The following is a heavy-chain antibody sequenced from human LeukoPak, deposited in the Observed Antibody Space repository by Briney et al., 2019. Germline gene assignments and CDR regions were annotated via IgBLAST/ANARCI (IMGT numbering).Heavy chain of an antibody. CDR2: MNPNSGNT. D-gene: IGHD3-10*01. CDR3: ARGRSYYGSGSYYRSPFGP. V-gene: IGHV1-8*01. CDR1: GYTFTSYD. J-gene: IGHJ5*02. Sequence: ASVKVSCKASGYTFTSYDINWVRQATGQGLEWMGWMNPNSGNTGYAQKFQGRVTMTRNTSISTAYMELSSLRSEDTAVYYCARGRSYYGSGSYYRSPFGPWGQGTLVTVSS.